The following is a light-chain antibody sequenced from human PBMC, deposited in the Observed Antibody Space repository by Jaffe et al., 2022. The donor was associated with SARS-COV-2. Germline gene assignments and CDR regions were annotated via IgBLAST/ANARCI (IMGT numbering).Light chain of an antibody. CDR1: QFINNN. V-gene: IGKV3-15*01. Sequence: EIVMTQSPATLSVSPGERATLSCRASQFINNNLAWYQQKPGQAPRILIYAASARATGIPARFSGSGSGTEFTLTISSLQSEDFAVYYCHQYNKWPRTFGQGTKVEIK. CDR3: HQYNKWPRT. CDR2: AAS. J-gene: IGKJ1*01.